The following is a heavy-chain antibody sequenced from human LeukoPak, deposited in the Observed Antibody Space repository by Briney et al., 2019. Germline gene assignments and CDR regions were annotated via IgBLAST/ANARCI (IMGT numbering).Heavy chain of an antibody. D-gene: IGHD6-19*01. J-gene: IGHJ4*02. V-gene: IGHV3-30*02. CDR3: AKAGSGWYAPY. CDR2: VRYDGNDK. Sequence: GGSLRLSCAASGFTFSAYGMQWVRQAPGKGLEWVAFVRYDGNDKYYADSVKGRFTISRDNSKNTVYLQMNSLRAEDTAVYYCAKAGSGWYAPYWGQGTLVTVSS. CDR1: GFTFSAYG.